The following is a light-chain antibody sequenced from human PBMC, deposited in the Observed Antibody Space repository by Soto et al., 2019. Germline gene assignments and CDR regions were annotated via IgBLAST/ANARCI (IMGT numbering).Light chain of an antibody. J-gene: IGLJ2*01. V-gene: IGLV2-18*02. CDR2: EVF. CDR3: SSYTTSNTVV. Sequence: QPVLTQPPSVSGSPGQSVTISCIGTSSDIGSYNRVAWYQQFPGTAPKLIIYEVFIRSSGVPDRFSGSKGGNRASLTISGLQAEDEADYHCSSYTTSNTVVFGGGTKLTVL. CDR1: SSDIGSYNR.